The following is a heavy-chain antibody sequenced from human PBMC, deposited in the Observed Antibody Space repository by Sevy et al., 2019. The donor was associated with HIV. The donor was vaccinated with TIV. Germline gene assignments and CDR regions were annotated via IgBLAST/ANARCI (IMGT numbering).Heavy chain of an antibody. Sequence: GGSLRLSCAASGFTFSSYAMHWVRQAPGKGLEWVAVISYDGSNKYYADPVNGRFTIPRDNSKNTLYLQMNSLRAEDTAVYYCARDWARTYYDFWSGYYTRAFDIWGQGTMVTVSS. CDR3: ARDWARTYYDFWSGYYTRAFDI. D-gene: IGHD3-3*01. V-gene: IGHV3-30-3*01. CDR2: ISYDGSNK. CDR1: GFTFSSYA. J-gene: IGHJ3*02.